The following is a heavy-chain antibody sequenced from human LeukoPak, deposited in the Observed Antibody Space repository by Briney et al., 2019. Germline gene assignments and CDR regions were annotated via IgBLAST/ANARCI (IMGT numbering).Heavy chain of an antibody. D-gene: IGHD3-22*01. CDR2: ISGSGGST. CDR1: GFTFSSYA. CDR3: AKIEYYDSSGYLNY. J-gene: IGHJ4*02. Sequence: GGSLRLSCAASGFTFSSYAMSWVRQAPGKGLEWVSAISGSGGSTYYADSVKGRFTISRDNSKNTLYLQMNSLRAEDTAVYYCAKIEYYDSSGYLNYWGQGTLVSVSS. V-gene: IGHV3-23*01.